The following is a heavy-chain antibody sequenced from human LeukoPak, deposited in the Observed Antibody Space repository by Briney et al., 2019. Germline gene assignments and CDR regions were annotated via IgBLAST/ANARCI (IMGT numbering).Heavy chain of an antibody. V-gene: IGHV3-30-3*01. CDR1: GFTFSSYA. Sequence: PGGSLRLSCAASGFTFSSYAMHWVRQAPGKGLEWVAVISYDGSNKYYADSVKGRFTISRDNSKNTLYLQMNSLRAEDTAVYYCAKQGGSSWYHKDYWGQGTLVTVSS. CDR2: ISYDGSNK. D-gene: IGHD6-13*01. CDR3: AKQGGSSWYHKDY. J-gene: IGHJ4*02.